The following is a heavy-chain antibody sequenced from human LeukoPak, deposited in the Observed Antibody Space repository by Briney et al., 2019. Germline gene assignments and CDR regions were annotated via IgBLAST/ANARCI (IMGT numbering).Heavy chain of an antibody. CDR2: MSGSGGST. CDR1: GFTFTSYA. V-gene: IGHV3-23*01. CDR3: AKSGSSGWYRDYYFDY. Sequence: GGSLRPSCAASGFTFTSYAMGWVRQPPGKGLEWVSAMSGSGGSTYYADSVKGRYTISRDNSKNTLYLQMNSLRAEDTAVYYGAKSGSSGWYRDYYFDYWGQGTLVTVSS. J-gene: IGHJ4*02. D-gene: IGHD6-19*01.